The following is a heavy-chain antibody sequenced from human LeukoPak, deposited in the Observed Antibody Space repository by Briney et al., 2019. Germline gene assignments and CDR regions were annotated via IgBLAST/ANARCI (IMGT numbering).Heavy chain of an antibody. D-gene: IGHD4-17*01. CDR3: ARANYGDYSSYYYYYMDV. CDR2: ISTYNGNT. Sequence: ASVEVSCKASGYTFTSYGISWVRQAPGQGLEWMGWISTYNGNTNYAQKLQGRVTMTTDTSTSTAYMELRSLRSDDTAVYYCARANYGDYSSYYYYYMDVWGKGTTVTVSS. J-gene: IGHJ6*03. V-gene: IGHV1-18*01. CDR1: GYTFTSYG.